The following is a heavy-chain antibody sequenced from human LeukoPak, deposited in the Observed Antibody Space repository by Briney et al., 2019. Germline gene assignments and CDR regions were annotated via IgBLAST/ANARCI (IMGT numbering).Heavy chain of an antibody. CDR1: GFTFSSYE. CDR3: ARSHDSSGYSYYYYYMDV. Sequence: GGSLRLACAASGFTFSSYEMNWVRQAPGKGLEWVSYISSSGSTIYYADSVKGRFTISRDNAKNSLYLQMNSLRAEDTAVYYCARSHDSSGYSYYYYYMDVWGKGTTVTVSS. V-gene: IGHV3-48*03. CDR2: ISSSGSTI. J-gene: IGHJ6*03. D-gene: IGHD3-22*01.